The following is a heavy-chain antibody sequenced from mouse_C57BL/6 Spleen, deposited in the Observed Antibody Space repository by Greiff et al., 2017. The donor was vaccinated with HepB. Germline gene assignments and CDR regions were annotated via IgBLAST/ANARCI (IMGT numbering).Heavy chain of an antibody. V-gene: IGHV1-50*01. Sequence: QVQLQQPGAELVKPGASVKLSCKASGYTFTSYWMQWVQQRPGQGLEWVGEIDPSDSYTNYNQKFKGKATLTVDTSSSTAYMQLSSLTSEEAAVYYDARTTAQAPSYWGQGTTLTVSS. CDR1: GYTFTSYW. D-gene: IGHD3-2*02. CDR3: ARTTAQAPSY. J-gene: IGHJ2*01. CDR2: IDPSDSYT.